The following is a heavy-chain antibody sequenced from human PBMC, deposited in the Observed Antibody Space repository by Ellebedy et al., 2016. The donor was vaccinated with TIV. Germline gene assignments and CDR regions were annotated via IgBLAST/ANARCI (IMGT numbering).Heavy chain of an antibody. D-gene: IGHD2-15*01. CDR2: INPSGGGT. V-gene: IGHV1-46*01. CDR1: GYTFTSYY. J-gene: IGHJ4*02. CDR3: ARDIQDCTGGNCYPDF. Sequence: AASVKVSCRASGYTFTSYYMHWVRQAPGQGLEWMGLINPSGGGTTYAQKFQGRVTMTRDTSTSTVYMDLSSLRSEDTTVYYWARDIQDCTGGNCYPDFWGQGTLVTVSS.